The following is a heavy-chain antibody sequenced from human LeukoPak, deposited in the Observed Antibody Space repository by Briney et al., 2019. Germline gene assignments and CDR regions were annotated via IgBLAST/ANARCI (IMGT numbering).Heavy chain of an antibody. D-gene: IGHD3-10*01. CDR1: GVSFTIHF. Sequence: GESLQISCQGSGVSFTIHFIGWGRQVPGKGLEGMGIIYPGDSETRYSPSFQGQVTISADKSLSTVYLQWRSLKASDTGMYYCARRATLQRGVTELAFDYWGQGTLVTVSS. J-gene: IGHJ4*02. CDR2: IYPGDSET. V-gene: IGHV5-51*01. CDR3: ARRATLQRGVTELAFDY.